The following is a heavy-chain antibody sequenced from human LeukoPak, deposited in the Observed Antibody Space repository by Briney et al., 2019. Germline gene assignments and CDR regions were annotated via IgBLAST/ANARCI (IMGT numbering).Heavy chain of an antibody. CDR2: INHSGST. CDR1: GGSFSGYY. D-gene: IGHD1-26*01. J-gene: IGHJ5*02. Sequence: PSETLSLTCAVYGGSFSGYYWSWIRQPPGKGLEWIGEINHSGSTNYNPSLKSRVTISVDTSKNQFSLKLASLTAADTAVYYCARRPIVGSTGFYFDPWGPGTLVTVSS. V-gene: IGHV4-34*01. CDR3: ARRPIVGSTGFYFDP.